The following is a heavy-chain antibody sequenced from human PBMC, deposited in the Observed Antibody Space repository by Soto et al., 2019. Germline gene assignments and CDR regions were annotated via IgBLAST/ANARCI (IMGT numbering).Heavy chain of an antibody. J-gene: IGHJ6*03. D-gene: IGHD5-12*01. Sequence: GGSLRLSCAASGFTFSSYWMSWVRQAPGKGLEWVANIKQDGSEKYYVDSVKGRFTISRDNAKNSLYLQMNSLRAEDTAVYYCARRNSGYDSSLLLYYYYYVDVWGKGTTVTVSS. CDR1: GFTFSSYW. CDR2: IKQDGSEK. CDR3: ARRNSGYDSSLLLYYYYYVDV. V-gene: IGHV3-7*01.